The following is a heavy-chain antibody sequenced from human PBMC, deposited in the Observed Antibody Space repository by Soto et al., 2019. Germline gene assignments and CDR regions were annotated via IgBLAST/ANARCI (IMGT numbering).Heavy chain of an antibody. J-gene: IGHJ4*02. CDR2: IYYSGST. D-gene: IGHD2-2*01. Sequence: PGKGLELIGSIYYSGSTYYNPSLKSRVTISVDTSKNQFSLKLSSVTAADTAVYYCARFHVVVVPAAIDYWGQGTLVTVSS. V-gene: IGHV4-39*01. CDR3: ARFHVVVVPAAIDY.